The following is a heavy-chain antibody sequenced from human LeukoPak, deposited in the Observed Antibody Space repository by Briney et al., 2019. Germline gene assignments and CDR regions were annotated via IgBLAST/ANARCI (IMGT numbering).Heavy chain of an antibody. CDR2: ISAYKGNT. CDR1: GYTFSGYG. J-gene: IGHJ4*02. CDR3: ARDDLGYCNGGSCYTLYDY. Sequence: GASVKVSCKASGYTFSGYGISWVRQAPGQGLEWMGWISAYKGNTNYVQKLQGRVTMTTDTSTTTAYMELRSLRSDDTAVYYCARDDLGYCNGGSCYTLYDYWGQGTLVTVSS. V-gene: IGHV1-18*01. D-gene: IGHD2-15*01.